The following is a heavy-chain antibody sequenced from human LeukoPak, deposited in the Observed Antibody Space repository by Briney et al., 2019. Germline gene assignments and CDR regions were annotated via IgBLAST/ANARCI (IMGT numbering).Heavy chain of an antibody. CDR2: IRYDGSKK. D-gene: IGHD5-18*01. CDR1: GFTFSSYG. Sequence: PGGSLRLSCAASGFTFSSYGMHWVRQAPGKGLEWVAFIRYDGSKKYYADSVKGRFTISRDNSKNTLYLQMNSLRAEDTAVYYCAKELRGYSYGYFTDSWGQGTLVTVSS. V-gene: IGHV3-30*02. J-gene: IGHJ4*02. CDR3: AKELRGYSYGYFTDS.